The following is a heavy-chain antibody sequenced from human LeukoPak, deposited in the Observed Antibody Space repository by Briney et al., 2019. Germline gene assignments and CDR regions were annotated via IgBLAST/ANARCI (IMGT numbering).Heavy chain of an antibody. CDR2: IRNRDKLYSI. CDR1: GFTFSDHY. CDR3: ARDRLYCSSTSCLYYFDY. J-gene: IGHJ4*02. Sequence: GGSLRLSCATSGFTFSDHYMDWVRQAPGEGLEWVARIRNRDKLYSIEYAASVKGRFTVSRDDSMNSLYLQMNSLRAEDTAVYYCARDRLYCSSTSCLYYFDYWGQGTLVTVSS. D-gene: IGHD2-2*01. V-gene: IGHV3-72*01.